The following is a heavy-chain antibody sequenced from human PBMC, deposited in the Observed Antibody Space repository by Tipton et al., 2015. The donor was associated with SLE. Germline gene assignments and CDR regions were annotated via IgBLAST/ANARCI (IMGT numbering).Heavy chain of an antibody. Sequence: TLSLTCTVSGDSISSSPYFWGWIRQPPGKGLEWLGSLYYSGSPFYSPSLKSRVTISMDTSKNPFSLKLTSVTAVDTAVYYCARRGGNGDLRYFDLWGRGTLVTVSS. J-gene: IGHJ2*01. CDR3: ARRGGNGDLRYFDL. CDR1: GDSISSSPYF. V-gene: IGHV4-39*07. CDR2: LYYSGSP. D-gene: IGHD4-17*01.